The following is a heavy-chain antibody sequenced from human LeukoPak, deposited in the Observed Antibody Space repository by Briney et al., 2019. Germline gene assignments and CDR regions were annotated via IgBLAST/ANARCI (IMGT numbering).Heavy chain of an antibody. CDR2: ISGSGGST. CDR1: GFTFSSYA. J-gene: IGHJ5*02. D-gene: IGHD2-15*01. CDR3: AKDPIYCSGGSCYPVNWLDP. Sequence: PGGSPRLSCAASGFTFSSYAMSWVRQAPGKGLEWVSAISGSGGSTYYADSVKGRFTISRDNSKNTLYLQMNSLRAEDTAVYYCAKDPIYCSGGSCYPVNWLDPWGQGTLVTVSS. V-gene: IGHV3-23*01.